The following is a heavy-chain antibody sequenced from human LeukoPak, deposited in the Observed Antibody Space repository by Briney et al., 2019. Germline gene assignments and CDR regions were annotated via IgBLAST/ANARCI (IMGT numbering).Heavy chain of an antibody. CDR2: ISDSGGDT. CDR1: GFTFRSHA. D-gene: IGHD6-13*01. CDR3: AKRPVEAVGSEYYDD. Sequence: GGSLRLSCAASGFTFRSHAMSWVRQAPGKGLDWVSVISDSGGDTYYADSVEGRFTVSRDNFKNTLYLQMNSLRAEDTAVYYCAKRPVEAVGSEYYDDWGQGTLVTVSS. V-gene: IGHV3-23*01. J-gene: IGHJ4*02.